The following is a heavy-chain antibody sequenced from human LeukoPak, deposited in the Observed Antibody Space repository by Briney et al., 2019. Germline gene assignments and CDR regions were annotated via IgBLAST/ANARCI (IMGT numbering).Heavy chain of an antibody. Sequence: SETLSLTCTVSGYSISSGYYWGWIRQPPGKGLEWIGSIYHSGSTYYNPSLKSRVTISVDTSKNQFSLKLSSVTAADTAVYYCARDPNHYYDRGDYWGQGTLVTVSS. CDR3: ARDPNHYYDRGDY. J-gene: IGHJ4*02. V-gene: IGHV4-38-2*02. D-gene: IGHD3-22*01. CDR1: GYSISSGYY. CDR2: IYHSGST.